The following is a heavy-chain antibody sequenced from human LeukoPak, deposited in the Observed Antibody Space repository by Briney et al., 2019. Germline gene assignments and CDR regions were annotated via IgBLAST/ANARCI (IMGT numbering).Heavy chain of an antibody. D-gene: IGHD7-27*01. CDR1: GGSISSSSYY. J-gene: IGHJ3*02. CDR3: ARLPPGDDAFDI. Sequence: KPWETLSLTCTVSGGSISSSSYYWGWIRQPPGKGLEWIGSIYYSGSTYYNPSLKSRVTISVDTSKNQFSLKLSSVTAADTAVYYCARLPPGDDAFDIWGQGTMVTVSS. V-gene: IGHV4-39*01. CDR2: IYYSGST.